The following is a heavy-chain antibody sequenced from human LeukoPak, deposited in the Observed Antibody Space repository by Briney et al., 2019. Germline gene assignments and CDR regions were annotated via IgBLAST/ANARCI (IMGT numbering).Heavy chain of an antibody. Sequence: GGSLRLPCEASGFTFGSHAMYWVRQAPGKGLEWVAGIIGSGGSPHYADPVKGRFTISRDNSRNTVYLQINSLRAEDTAVYYCGKTTVEYSSGQKPAWPVDYWGQGTLVTVSA. J-gene: IGHJ4*02. D-gene: IGHD6-19*01. V-gene: IGHV3-23*01. CDR2: IIGSGGSP. CDR1: GFTFGSHA. CDR3: GKTTVEYSSGQKPAWPVDY.